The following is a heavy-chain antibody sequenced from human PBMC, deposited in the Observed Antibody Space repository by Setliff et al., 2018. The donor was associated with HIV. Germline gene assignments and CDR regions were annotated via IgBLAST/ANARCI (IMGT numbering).Heavy chain of an antibody. D-gene: IGHD2-15*01. CDR1: GGSISTSY. J-gene: IGHJ3*02. CDR2: ICIRGTT. V-gene: IGHV4-4*09. CDR3: AREHCSGGSCNGFDI. Sequence: PSETLSLTCTVSGGSISTSYWNWIRQPPGKGLEWIAYICIRGTTNYNPSLKSRVTISLDTSRNQFSLKLGSGTAADTAMYYCAREHCSGGSCNGFDIWGQGTMVTVS.